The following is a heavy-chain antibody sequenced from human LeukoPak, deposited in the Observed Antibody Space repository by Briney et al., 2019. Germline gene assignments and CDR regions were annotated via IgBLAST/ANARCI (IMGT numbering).Heavy chain of an antibody. J-gene: IGHJ4*02. CDR3: ARSLRTFVTVTTIFDY. D-gene: IGHD4-17*01. CDR1: GYTFTSYD. V-gene: IGHV1-2*02. CDR2: INPNSGGT. Sequence: ASVKVSCKASGYTFTSYDINWVRQAPGQGLEWMGWINPNSGGTNYAQKFQGRVTMTRDTSISTAYTDLTRLRSGDTAVYYCARSLRTFVTVTTIFDYWGQGTLVTVSS.